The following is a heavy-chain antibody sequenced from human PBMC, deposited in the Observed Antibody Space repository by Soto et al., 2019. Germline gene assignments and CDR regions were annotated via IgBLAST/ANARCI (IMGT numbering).Heavy chain of an antibody. CDR3: AKGTYYDFWSGYYYYYYYMDV. V-gene: IGHV3-23*01. CDR2: ISGSGGST. CDR1: GFTFSSYA. D-gene: IGHD3-3*01. Sequence: GGSLRLSCAASGFTFSSYAMSWVRQAPGKGLEWVSAISGSGGSTYYAGSVKGRFTISRDNSKNTLYLQMNSLRAEDTAVYYCAKGTYYDFWSGYYYYYYYMDVWGKGTTVTVSS. J-gene: IGHJ6*03.